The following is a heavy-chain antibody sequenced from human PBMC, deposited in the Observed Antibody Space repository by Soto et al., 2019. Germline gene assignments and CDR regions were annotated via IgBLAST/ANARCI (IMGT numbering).Heavy chain of an antibody. D-gene: IGHD4-4*01. J-gene: IGHJ5*02. CDR1: GFTFSDSW. CDR3: VRGGSNYAS. Sequence: EVQLVESGGGLVQPGGSLRLSCTASGFTFSDSWMTWVRQAPGKGLVGVARIKPDESEKKYADSVKGRFSISRDNAKNSMYLQMDSLRGEDTAVYYCVRGGSNYASWGQGTLVTVSS. V-gene: IGHV3-7*01. CDR2: IKPDESEK.